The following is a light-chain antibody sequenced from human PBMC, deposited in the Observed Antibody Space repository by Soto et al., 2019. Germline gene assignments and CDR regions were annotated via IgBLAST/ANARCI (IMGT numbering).Light chain of an antibody. CDR2: EVS. CDR1: SSDVGNYNL. CDR3: CSYAGDSTPYV. J-gene: IGLJ1*01. V-gene: IGLV2-23*02. Sequence: QSVLTQPASVSGSPGLSITISCTGTSSDVGNYNLVSWYQQHPGKAPKLMIYEVSKRPSGVSNRFSGSKSGNTASLTISGLQAEYEADYXCCSYAGDSTPYVFGTGTKVPVL.